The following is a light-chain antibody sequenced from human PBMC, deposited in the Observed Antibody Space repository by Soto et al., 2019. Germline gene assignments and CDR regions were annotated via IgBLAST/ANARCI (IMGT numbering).Light chain of an antibody. CDR1: HNILYSSDNKNY. J-gene: IGKJ1*01. CDR2: WAS. V-gene: IGKV4-1*01. Sequence: DIVLTQSPDSLAVPLGERATINCKSSHNILYSSDNKNYLSWYKQRPGQPPKLLFYWASTRDSGVPDRFSCSGSRTHFTLPIPSLQAEDVAVYYCQQYYSTPPTFGQGTKVDIK. CDR3: QQYYSTPPT.